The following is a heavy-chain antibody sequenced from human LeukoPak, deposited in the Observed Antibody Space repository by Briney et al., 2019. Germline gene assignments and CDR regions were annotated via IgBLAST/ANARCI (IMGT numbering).Heavy chain of an antibody. CDR1: GYSFTTYW. CDR2: IYPDDSDT. CDR3: ARQFGSYYYDSSAYYYYFDY. D-gene: IGHD3-22*01. V-gene: IGHV5-51*01. J-gene: IGHJ4*02. Sequence: GESLKISCRGSGYSFTTYWIGWVRQMPGKGLEWMGNIYPDDSDTRYSSSFQGQVTISADKSISTAYLQWSSLKASDTAMYYCARQFGSYYYDSSAYYYYFDYWAQGTLVTVSS.